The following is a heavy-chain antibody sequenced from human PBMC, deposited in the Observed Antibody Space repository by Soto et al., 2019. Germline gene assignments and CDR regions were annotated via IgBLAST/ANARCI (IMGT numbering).Heavy chain of an antibody. CDR3: ARGRYGDY. CDR2: ISAQNGNT. D-gene: IGHD1-1*01. V-gene: IGHV1-18*01. J-gene: IGHJ4*02. CDR1: GYTFTSYG. Sequence: QVHRVQSGAEVKKPGASVNVSCKGSGYTFTSYGNTWVRQAPGQGLEWMGWISAQNGNTDYALSLQGRVTVTRDTSTSTAYMELRSLRSDDTAVYYCARGRYGDYWGQGALVTVSS.